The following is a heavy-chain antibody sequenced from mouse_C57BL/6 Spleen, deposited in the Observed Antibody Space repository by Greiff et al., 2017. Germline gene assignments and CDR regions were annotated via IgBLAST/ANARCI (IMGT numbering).Heavy chain of an antibody. Sequence: VQLQQPGAELVKPGASVKLSCKASGYTFTSYWMHWVKQRPGQGLEWIGMIHPNSGSTNYNEKFKSKATLTVDKSSSTAYMQLSSLTSEDSAVYYCARKSGSSLWYFDVWGTGTTVTVSS. D-gene: IGHD1-1*01. CDR1: GYTFTSYW. J-gene: IGHJ1*03. CDR2: IHPNSGST. V-gene: IGHV1-64*01. CDR3: ARKSGSSLWYFDV.